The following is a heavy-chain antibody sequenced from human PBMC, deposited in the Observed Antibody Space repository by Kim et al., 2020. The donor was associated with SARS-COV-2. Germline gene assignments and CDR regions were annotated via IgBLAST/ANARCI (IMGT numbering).Heavy chain of an antibody. J-gene: IGHJ4*02. CDR1: GFTFAMYA. CDR3: VKGSPPGDY. V-gene: IGHV3-23*01. CDR2: ITGDGTST. Sequence: GGSLRLSCAASGFTFAMYAMTWVRQPPGKGLEWVSFITGDGTSTSYADSVKGRFTISRDSAKNTLYLQLNSLRADDTAVYYCVKGSPPGDYWGQGTQVT.